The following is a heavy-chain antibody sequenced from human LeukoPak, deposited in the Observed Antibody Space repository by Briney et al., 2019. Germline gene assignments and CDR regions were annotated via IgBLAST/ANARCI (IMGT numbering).Heavy chain of an antibody. Sequence: GGSLRLSCAASGFTVSTNFMSWVRQAPGKGLEWFSVMYSGGDTFYTDSVKGRFSISRDTSKNTLNLQMSNLRVEDTAVYYCARRFVRDTSDQWGQGTLVTVSS. J-gene: IGHJ4*02. CDR2: MYSGGDT. CDR1: GFTVSTNF. V-gene: IGHV3-53*05. CDR3: ARRFVRDTSDQ.